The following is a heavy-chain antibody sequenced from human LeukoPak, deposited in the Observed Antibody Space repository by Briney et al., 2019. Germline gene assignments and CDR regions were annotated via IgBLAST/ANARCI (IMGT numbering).Heavy chain of an antibody. V-gene: IGHV4-59*08. Sequence: SETLSLTCTVSGGSISSYYWSWIRQPPGKGLEWIGYIYYSGSTNYNPSLKSRVTISVDTSKNQFSLKLSSVTAADTAVYYCASTRGYSYGYGMDVWGQGTTVTVSS. CDR2: IYYSGST. D-gene: IGHD5-18*01. J-gene: IGHJ6*02. CDR3: ASTRGYSYGYGMDV. CDR1: GGSISSYY.